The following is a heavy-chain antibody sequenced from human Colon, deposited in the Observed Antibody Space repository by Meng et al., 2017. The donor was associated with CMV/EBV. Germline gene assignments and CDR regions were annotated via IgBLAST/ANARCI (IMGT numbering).Heavy chain of an antibody. CDR1: GYTFSGYY. CDR2: INANSGGT. D-gene: IGHD2-8*01. J-gene: IGHJ4*02. V-gene: IGHV1-2*02. CDR3: ARENGFRREGAGNLDY. Sequence: ASVKVSCKGSGYTFSGYYIHWVRQAPGQGLEWMGWINANSGGTNYAQKFQGRVTLTRDTSIRTAYMELSSLISDDTAVYYCARENGFRREGAGNLDYWGQGTLVTVSS.